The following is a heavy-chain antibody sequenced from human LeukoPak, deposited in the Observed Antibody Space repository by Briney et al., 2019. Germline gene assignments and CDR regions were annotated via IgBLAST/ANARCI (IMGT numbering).Heavy chain of an antibody. CDR3: ARGTYYYGSGSPMLDAFDI. Sequence: SETLSLTCTVSGGAISSGDYYWSWIRQPPGKGLECIGYIYYSGCTYYNPSLKSRVTISVDTSKNQFSLKLSYVTAADTAVYYCARGTYYYGSGSPMLDAFDIWGQGTMVTVSS. D-gene: IGHD3-10*01. J-gene: IGHJ3*02. V-gene: IGHV4-30-4*01. CDR2: IYYSGCT. CDR1: GGAISSGDYY.